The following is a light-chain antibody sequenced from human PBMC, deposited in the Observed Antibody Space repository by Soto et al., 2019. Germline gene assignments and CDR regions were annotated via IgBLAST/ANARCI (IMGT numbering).Light chain of an antibody. J-gene: IGLJ2*01. CDR2: GNS. CDR1: SSNIGAGYD. V-gene: IGLV1-40*01. Sequence: QSVLTQPPSVSGAPGQRVTISCTGSSSNIGAGYDVHWYQQLPGTAPKLLIYGNSNRPSGVPDRFSGSKSGTSASLAITGLQAEDEADYYCQSYGGSLSGSVFGGGTKVTV. CDR3: QSYGGSLSGSV.